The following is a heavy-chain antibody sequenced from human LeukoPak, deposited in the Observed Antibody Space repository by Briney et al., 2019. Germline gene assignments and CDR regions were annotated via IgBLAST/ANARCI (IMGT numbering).Heavy chain of an antibody. J-gene: IGHJ6*02. V-gene: IGHV4-34*01. CDR1: GGSFSGYY. D-gene: IGHD3-3*01. CDR2: INHSGST. Sequence: SETLSLTCAVYGGSFSGYYWSWIRQPPGKGLEWIGEINHSGSTNYNPSLKSRVTISVDTSKNQFSLKLSSVTAADTAVYYCARIRITIFGVVITPYYYYGMDVWGQGTTVTVSS. CDR3: ARIRITIFGVVITPYYYYGMDV.